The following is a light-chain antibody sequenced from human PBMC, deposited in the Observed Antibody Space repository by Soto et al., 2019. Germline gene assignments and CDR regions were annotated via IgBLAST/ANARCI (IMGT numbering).Light chain of an antibody. V-gene: IGLV2-11*01. CDR3: CSYAGSYTLV. J-gene: IGLJ3*02. Sequence: QSALTQPRSVSGSPGQSVTISCTGTSSDVGGYNYVSWYQQHPGKAPKLMIYDVSKRPSGVHDRFSGFKSGNTASLTISGRQAEDEADYYCCSYAGSYTLVLGGGPKVTVL. CDR2: DVS. CDR1: SSDVGGYNY.